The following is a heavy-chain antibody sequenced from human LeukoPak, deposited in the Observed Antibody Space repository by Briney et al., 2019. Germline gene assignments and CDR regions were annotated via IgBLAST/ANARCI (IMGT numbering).Heavy chain of an antibody. CDR1: GGSISSSSYY. J-gene: IGHJ5*02. CDR3: ARDIPGLPRGQYNWFDP. CDR2: IYTSGST. D-gene: IGHD2-2*02. Sequence: SETLSLTCTVSGGSISSSSYYWGWIRQPPGKGLEWIGRIYTSGSTNYNPSLKSRVTMSVDTSKNQFSLKLSSVTAADTAVYYCARDIPGLPRGQYNWFDPWGQGTLVTVSS. V-gene: IGHV4-39*07.